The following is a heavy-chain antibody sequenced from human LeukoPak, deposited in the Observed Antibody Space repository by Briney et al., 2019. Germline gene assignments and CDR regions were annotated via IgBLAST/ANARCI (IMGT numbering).Heavy chain of an antibody. D-gene: IGHD3-3*01. Sequence: GGSLRLSCAASGFTFSSYAMSWVRQAPGKGLEWVSAISGSGGSTYYADSVKGRFTISRDNSKNTPYLQMNSLRAEDTAVYYCAKGGRLRFLEWLSAYYFDYWGQGTLVTVSS. CDR2: ISGSGGST. V-gene: IGHV3-23*01. CDR3: AKGGRLRFLEWLSAYYFDY. J-gene: IGHJ4*02. CDR1: GFTFSSYA.